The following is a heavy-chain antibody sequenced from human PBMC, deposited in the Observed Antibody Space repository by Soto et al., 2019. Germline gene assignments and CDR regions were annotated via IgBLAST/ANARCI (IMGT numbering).Heavy chain of an antibody. J-gene: IGHJ4*02. CDR2: ISGSGDST. Sequence: EVQLLESGGGLVQPGGSLRLSCAASGLTIISYAMTWVRQAPGKGLEWVSGISGSGDSTYYADSVKGRFTISRDNSKNTLYLQMNSLRAEDTAVYYCAKARYIAVTGHDYWGQGTMVTVSS. CDR1: GLTIISYA. D-gene: IGHD6-19*01. CDR3: AKARYIAVTGHDY. V-gene: IGHV3-23*01.